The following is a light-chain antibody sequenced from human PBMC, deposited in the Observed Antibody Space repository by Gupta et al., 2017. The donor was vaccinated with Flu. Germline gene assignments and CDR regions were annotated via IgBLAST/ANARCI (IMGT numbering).Light chain of an antibody. CDR1: QSLSSSY. V-gene: IGKV3-20*01. CDR2: GAS. Sequence: EIVLTQSPGTLSLSPGERATLSCRASQSLSSSYLAWYQQKPGQAPRLLIYGASSRATGIPDRCSGSGSGTDFTLTISRLEPEDFAVYVCQLYGSSSGGTFGQGTKVEIK. J-gene: IGKJ1*01. CDR3: QLYGSSSGGT.